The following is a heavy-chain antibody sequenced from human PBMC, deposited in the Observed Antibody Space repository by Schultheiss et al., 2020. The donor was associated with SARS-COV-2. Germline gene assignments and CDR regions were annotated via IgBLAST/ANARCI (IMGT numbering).Heavy chain of an antibody. D-gene: IGHD6-13*01. V-gene: IGHV2-70*04. CDR1: EFSLNTNEMR. CDR2: IDWDDDK. Sequence: SGPTLVKPTQTLTLTCSFSEFSLNTNEMRVSWIRHPPGKALEWLVHIDWDDDKVCSTSLKTRLTISKDTSKNQVALAMTNMDPVDTATYFCAHSVGYSSSFSFDYWGQGTLVTVSS. CDR3: AHSVGYSSSFSFDY. J-gene: IGHJ4*02.